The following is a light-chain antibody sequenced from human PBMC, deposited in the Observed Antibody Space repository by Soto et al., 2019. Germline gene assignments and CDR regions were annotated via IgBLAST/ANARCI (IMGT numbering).Light chain of an antibody. CDR3: MQPLQSWT. CDR2: LGS. CDR1: QSLLHSNGYNY. Sequence: DIVMTQSPLSLPVTPGEPASISCRSSQSLLHSNGYNYLHWYLQKPGQSPQLLIYLGSNRASGVPDRFSGTRSATDFTLKISRVEAEDVGVYYCMQPLQSWTFGKGTKVDIK. J-gene: IGKJ1*01. V-gene: IGKV2-28*01.